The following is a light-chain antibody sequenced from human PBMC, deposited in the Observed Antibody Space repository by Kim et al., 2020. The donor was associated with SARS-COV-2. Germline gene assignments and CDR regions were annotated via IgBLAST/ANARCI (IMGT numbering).Light chain of an antibody. CDR1: SSNNGSNT. J-gene: IGLJ3*02. Sequence: RVTISGSGSSSNNGSNTVNWYQQLPGTAPKLLIYSTNQRPSGVPDRFSGSKSGTSASLAISGLQSEDEADYYCAAWDDSLNVRWVFGGGTQLTVL. CDR3: AAWDDSLNVRWV. V-gene: IGLV1-44*01. CDR2: STN.